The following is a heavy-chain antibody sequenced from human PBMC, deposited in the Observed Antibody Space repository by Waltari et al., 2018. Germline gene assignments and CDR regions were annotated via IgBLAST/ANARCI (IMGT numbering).Heavy chain of an antibody. CDR2: ISYDGSNK. CDR3: ASRDYYYYYMDV. J-gene: IGHJ6*03. Sequence: WVAVISYDGSNKYYADSVKGRFTISRDNSKNTLYLQMNSLRAEDTAVYYCASRDYYYYYMDVWGKGTTVTVSS. V-gene: IGHV3-30-3*01.